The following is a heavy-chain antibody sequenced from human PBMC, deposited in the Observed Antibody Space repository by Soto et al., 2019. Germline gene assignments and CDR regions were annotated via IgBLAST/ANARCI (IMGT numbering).Heavy chain of an antibody. V-gene: IGHV5-51*01. Sequence: PGESLKISCKGLGNSFNNWIGWVRQMPGKGLEWVGIIYPGDSDTRYSPSFQGQVTISADKSISTAYLQWSSLKPSDSAMHYCARLYSGSYPSYYYYGMDVWGQGTTVTVS. D-gene: IGHD1-26*01. J-gene: IGHJ6*02. CDR1: GNSFNNW. CDR2: IYPGDSDT. CDR3: ARLYSGSYPSYYYYGMDV.